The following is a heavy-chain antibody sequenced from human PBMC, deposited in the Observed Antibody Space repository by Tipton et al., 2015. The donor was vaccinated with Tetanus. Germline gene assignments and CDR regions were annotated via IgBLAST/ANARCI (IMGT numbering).Heavy chain of an antibody. Sequence: LRLSCTVSGGSVSSGGYFWNWIRQQPGKGPEWIGYIYYSGSTFYNPSFKSRVTLSVDTSKNQFSLKLNSVTAADTAVYFCARANFESSKKGPFDSWGQGTLVIVSA. CDR1: GGSVSSGGYF. V-gene: IGHV4-31*02. CDR2: IYYSGST. CDR3: ARANFESSKKGPFDS. D-gene: IGHD5-24*01. J-gene: IGHJ4*02.